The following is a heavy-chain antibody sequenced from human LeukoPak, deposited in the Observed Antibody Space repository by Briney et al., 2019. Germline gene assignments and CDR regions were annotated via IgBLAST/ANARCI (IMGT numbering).Heavy chain of an antibody. CDR1: GFTFSSYS. V-gene: IGHV3-21*01. CDR3: ARGGALVWGSYRYTFDY. CDR2: ISSSSSYI. D-gene: IGHD3-16*02. Sequence: GGSLRLSCAASGFTFSSYSMNWVRQAPGKGLEWVSSISSSSSYIYYADSVKGRFTISRDNAKNSLYLQMNSLRAEDTAVYYCARGGALVWGSYRYTFDYWGQGTLVTVPS. J-gene: IGHJ4*02.